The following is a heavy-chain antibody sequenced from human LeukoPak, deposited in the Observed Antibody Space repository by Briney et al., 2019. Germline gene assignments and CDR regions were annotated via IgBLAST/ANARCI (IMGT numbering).Heavy chain of an antibody. CDR3: ARDLGLRCIGGTCPFDY. D-gene: IGHD2-15*01. CDR2: ISTYDGNT. CDR1: GYTFTRYG. J-gene: IGHJ4*02. Sequence: ASVKVSCKASGYTFTRYGFSRVRRAPGQGLEWMGWISTYDGNTNYAQNLQGRVTMTRDTSTSTAYMELWSLKSDDTAVYYCARDLGLRCIGGTCPFDYWGQGTLVTVSS. V-gene: IGHV1-18*04.